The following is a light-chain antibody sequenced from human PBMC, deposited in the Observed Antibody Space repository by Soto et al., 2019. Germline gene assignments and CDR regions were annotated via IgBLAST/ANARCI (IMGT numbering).Light chain of an antibody. CDR1: QSVRSN. J-gene: IGKJ1*01. V-gene: IGKV3-15*01. Sequence: IVMTQSSATMSVSPGERATLSCRASQSVRSNLAWYQQKPGQAPRLLIHGATTRATGIPARFSGSGSGTEFTLTISSLQSEDFAVYYCQLYNNWPRTFGQGTKVDIK. CDR3: QLYNNWPRT. CDR2: GAT.